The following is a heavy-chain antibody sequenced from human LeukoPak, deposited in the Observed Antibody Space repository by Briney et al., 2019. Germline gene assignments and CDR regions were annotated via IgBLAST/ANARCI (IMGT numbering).Heavy chain of an antibody. Sequence: ASVKVSCKASGYTFTSYGISWVRQAPGQGLERMGWISAYNGNTNYAQKLQGRVTMTTDTSTSTAYMELRSLRSDDTAVYYCARDALGRVWYYYDSSGYYYFGYWGQGTLVTVSS. D-gene: IGHD3-22*01. CDR2: ISAYNGNT. CDR1: GYTFTSYG. V-gene: IGHV1-18*01. J-gene: IGHJ4*02. CDR3: ARDALGRVWYYYDSSGYYYFGY.